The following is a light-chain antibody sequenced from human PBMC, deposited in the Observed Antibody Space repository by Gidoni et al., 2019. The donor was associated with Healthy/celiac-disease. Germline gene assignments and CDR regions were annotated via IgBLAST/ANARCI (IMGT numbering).Light chain of an antibody. CDR3: QQYNNWLT. CDR2: CAS. Sequence: EIVMTQSPATLSVSPGERATLSCRASHSVSSNLAWYQQKPGQAPRLLIYCASTRATGIPARFSGSGSGTEFTLTISSLQSEDFAVYYCQQYNNWLTFGGGTKVEIK. J-gene: IGKJ4*01. CDR1: HSVSSN. V-gene: IGKV3-15*01.